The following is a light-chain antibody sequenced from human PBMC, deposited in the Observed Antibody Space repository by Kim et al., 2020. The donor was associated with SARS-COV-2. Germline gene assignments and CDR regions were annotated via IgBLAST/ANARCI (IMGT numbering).Light chain of an antibody. J-gene: IGKJ2*01. Sequence: LSPGERATHSCRASQSVSSSYIAWYQHKPGQAPRLLIYGASSRTTGIPDRFSGSGSGTDFTLTISRLEPEDFAVYYCQQYGSSPYTFGQGTKLEI. CDR1: QSVSSSY. CDR2: GAS. CDR3: QQYGSSPYT. V-gene: IGKV3-20*01.